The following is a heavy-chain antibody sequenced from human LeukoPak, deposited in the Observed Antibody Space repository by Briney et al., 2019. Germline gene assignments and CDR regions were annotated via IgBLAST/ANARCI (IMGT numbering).Heavy chain of an antibody. CDR1: GYTFTSNS. Sequence: ASVKVSCKASGYTFTSNSITWVRQAPGQGLEWMGWISVYNGNTNYAQKVQGRVTMTTDTSTSTAYMELRSLRSDDTAVYYCARDPSGVIPNDYWGQGTLAIVSS. V-gene: IGHV1-18*01. D-gene: IGHD2-21*01. CDR3: ARDPSGVIPNDY. CDR2: ISVYNGNT. J-gene: IGHJ4*02.